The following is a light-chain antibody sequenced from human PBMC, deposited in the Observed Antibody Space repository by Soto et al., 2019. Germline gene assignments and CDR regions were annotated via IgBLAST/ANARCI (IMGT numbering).Light chain of an antibody. Sequence: QSALTQPASVSGSPGQSITISCTGTSSDVGSYNLVSWYQQHPGKAPKLMIYEGSERPSGVSNRFSGSKSGNTASLTISGLQAEDEADDYCCSYAGGTPPYVFGTGTKLTVL. J-gene: IGLJ1*01. CDR3: CSYAGGTPPYV. CDR1: SSDVGSYNL. V-gene: IGLV2-23*01. CDR2: EGS.